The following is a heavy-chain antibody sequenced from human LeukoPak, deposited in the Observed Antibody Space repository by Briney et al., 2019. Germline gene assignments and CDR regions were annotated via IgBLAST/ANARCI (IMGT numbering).Heavy chain of an antibody. Sequence: GRSLRLSCAASGFXFSNYGIHWVRQAPGKGLEWVAFISYEGSDKYYADSVKGRFTISRDNSKNTLYLQMNSLRADDTAVYYCARDYYDSSGYYFLDYWGQGTLVTVSS. CDR1: GFXFSNYG. D-gene: IGHD3-22*01. CDR3: ARDYYDSSGYYFLDY. J-gene: IGHJ4*02. V-gene: IGHV3-30*03. CDR2: ISYEGSDK.